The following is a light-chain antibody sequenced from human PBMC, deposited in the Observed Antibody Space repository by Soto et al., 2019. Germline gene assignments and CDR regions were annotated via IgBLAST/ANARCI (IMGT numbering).Light chain of an antibody. V-gene: IGKV3D-15*01. J-gene: IGKJ4*01. CDR1: QSVTSN. CDR2: GAS. Sequence: EIVMTQSPATLPVSPGGRATLSCRASQSVTSNLAWYQQKPGQAPRLLIYGASTRATGIPARFSGSGAGTEFTLTISSLQSEDFAVYYCQQYNSWPPLTFGGGTKVEIK. CDR3: QQYNSWPPLT.